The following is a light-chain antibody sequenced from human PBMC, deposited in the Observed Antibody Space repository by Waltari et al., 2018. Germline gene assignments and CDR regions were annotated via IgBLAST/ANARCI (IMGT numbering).Light chain of an antibody. CDR3: QQYDNLPLT. V-gene: IGKV1-33*01. CDR2: DAS. CDR1: RHIRNY. J-gene: IGKJ4*01. Sequence: DIQMTQSPSSVSASVGDRVTITCQASRHIRNYLNWYQQKPGKAPKLLLYDASILETGVPSRFSGSGSGTDFTSSISSLQPEDIATYYCQQYDNLPLTFGGGTKVEIK.